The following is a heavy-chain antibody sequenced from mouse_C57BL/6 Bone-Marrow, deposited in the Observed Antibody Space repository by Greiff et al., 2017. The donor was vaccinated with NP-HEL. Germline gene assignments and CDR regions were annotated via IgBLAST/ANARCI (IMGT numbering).Heavy chain of an antibody. V-gene: IGHV3-6*01. D-gene: IGHD2-1*01. CDR1: GYSITSGYY. J-gene: IGHJ3*01. CDR3: ARDYGNYGAY. Sequence: EVKLMESGPGLVKPSQSLSLTCSVTGYSITSGYYWNWIRQFPGNKLEWMGYISYDGSNNYNPSLKNRISITRDTSKNQFFLKLNSVTTEDTATYYCARDYGNYGAYWGQGTLVTVSA. CDR2: ISYDGSN.